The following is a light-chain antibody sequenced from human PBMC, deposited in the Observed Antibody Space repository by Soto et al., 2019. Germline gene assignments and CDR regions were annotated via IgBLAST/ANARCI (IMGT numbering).Light chain of an antibody. CDR2: GAS. CDR1: QSVSRIY. V-gene: IGKV3-20*01. J-gene: IGKJ1*01. CDR3: HQYGSSPQT. Sequence: EIVLTQSPGTLSLSPGERATLSCRASQSVSRIYLAWYQQKPGQAPRLLIYGASNRATGIPDRFTGSGSGTDFTLTISRLEPEDFAVFYCHQYGSSPQTFGQGTKVDIK.